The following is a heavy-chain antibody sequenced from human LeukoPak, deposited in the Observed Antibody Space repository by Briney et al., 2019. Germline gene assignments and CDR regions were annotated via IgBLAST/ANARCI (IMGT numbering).Heavy chain of an antibody. J-gene: IGHJ4*02. CDR3: ARHGGNFYDFDY. CDR1: GGSLSSSSYY. CDR2: MHYSGNT. Sequence: SETLSLTCAVSGGSLSSSSYYWGWIRQPPGKGLEWIGSMHYSGNTYYNPSLNSRVTISVDTSKNQFSLKRSSVTAAETAVYYCARHGGNFYDFDYWGQGTLVAVSS. V-gene: IGHV4-39*01. D-gene: IGHD1-26*01.